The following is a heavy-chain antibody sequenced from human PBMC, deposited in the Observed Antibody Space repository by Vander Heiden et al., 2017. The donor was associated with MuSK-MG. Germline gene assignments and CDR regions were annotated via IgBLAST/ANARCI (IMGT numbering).Heavy chain of an antibody. Sequence: EVQPVESGGGLVQPGGSLRLSCAASGFTFSSHSMNWVRQAPGKGLEWVSYISSSSSTIYYADSVKGRFTISRDNAKNSLYLQMNSLRAEDTAVYYCAREIYSSGWYDGGMDVWGQGTTVTVSS. CDR3: AREIYSSGWYDGGMDV. CDR1: GFTFSSHS. J-gene: IGHJ6*02. V-gene: IGHV3-48*01. D-gene: IGHD6-19*01. CDR2: ISSSSSTI.